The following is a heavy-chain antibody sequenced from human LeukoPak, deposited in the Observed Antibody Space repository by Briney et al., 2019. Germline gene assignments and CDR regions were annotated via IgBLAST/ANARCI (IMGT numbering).Heavy chain of an antibody. D-gene: IGHD6-13*01. V-gene: IGHV4-59*11. CDR1: GGSIKSHY. CDR2: VFNGGST. Sequence: SETLSLTCTVSGGSIKSHYWSWIRQPPGKGLEWIGYVFNGGSTNYNPSLKSRVTMSVDTSRDQFSLRLSSVTAADTDIYYCATRPASSTWYGVFDYWSQGTLVTVSS. J-gene: IGHJ4*02. CDR3: ATRPASSTWYGVFDY.